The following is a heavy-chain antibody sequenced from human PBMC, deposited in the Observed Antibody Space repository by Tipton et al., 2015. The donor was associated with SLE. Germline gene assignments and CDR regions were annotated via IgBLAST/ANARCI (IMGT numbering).Heavy chain of an antibody. D-gene: IGHD3-3*01. CDR3: ARGGRIIIFGVVSHWYFDL. CDR1: GSTFTGYY. V-gene: IGHV1-2*06. Sequence: QLVQSGAEVKKPGVSVRVSCKASGSTFTGYYMHWVRQAPGQGLEWMGRINPNTDDTNYAQKFQGRVTMTRDTSISTAYMELSRLRSDDTAVYFGARGGRIIIFGVVSHWYFDLWGRGTLVTVSS. CDR2: INPNTDDT. J-gene: IGHJ2*01.